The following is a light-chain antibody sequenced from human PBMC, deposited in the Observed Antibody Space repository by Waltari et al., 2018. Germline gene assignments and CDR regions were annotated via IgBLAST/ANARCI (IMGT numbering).Light chain of an antibody. CDR2: YHSDSNK. CDR1: SAFIVGGFW. J-gene: IGLJ3*02. V-gene: IGLV5-52*01. CDR3: GTWHSNSKTHEV. Sequence: QPVLHHPSSHPASSGASVRLTFMPRSAFIVGGFWPRWYHRKPANTPRHLLYYHSDSNKGQGSGVPSRFSGSNDASANAGILRISGLQPEDEADYYCGTWHSNSKTHEVFGGGTKLTVL.